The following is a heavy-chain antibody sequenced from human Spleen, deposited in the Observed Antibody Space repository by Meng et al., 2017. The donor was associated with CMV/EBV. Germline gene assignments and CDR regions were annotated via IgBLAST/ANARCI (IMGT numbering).Heavy chain of an antibody. Sequence: CKASGGTFSSYAISCVRQASGQGLEWMGGIIPILCIANYAQTVQGRVTITADKSTSTAYMGLSSLRSEDTAVYYCARVAAAGMTFDYWGQGTLVTVSS. V-gene: IGHV1-69*10. D-gene: IGHD6-13*01. J-gene: IGHJ4*02. CDR3: ARVAAAGMTFDY. CDR2: IIPILCIA. CDR1: GGTFSSYA.